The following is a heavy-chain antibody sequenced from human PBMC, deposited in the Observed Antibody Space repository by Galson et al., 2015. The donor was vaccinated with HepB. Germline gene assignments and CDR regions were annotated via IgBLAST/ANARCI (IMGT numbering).Heavy chain of an antibody. CDR1: GYRFTNQW. J-gene: IGHJ4*02. V-gene: IGHV5-51*03. CDR3: ARYLGGGYRSGRLDAFDM. Sequence: QSGAEVKKPGESLKISCKGSGYRFTNQWIGWVRQMPGKGLEWMGSIYPGDSDTRYSPSFQGQATISADKSISTAYLQWSSLKASDTAIHYCARYLGGGYRSGRLDAFDMWGQGTLVTVSS. D-gene: IGHD6-25*01. CDR2: IYPGDSDT.